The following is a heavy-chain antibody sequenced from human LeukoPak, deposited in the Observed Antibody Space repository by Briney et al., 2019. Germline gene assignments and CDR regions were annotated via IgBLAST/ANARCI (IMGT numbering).Heavy chain of an antibody. CDR3: ARGEYDDAFDI. Sequence: GTSLRRSCAAYAFTVSSYGMYWVRQAQGKGLEWVVVIWYDGSNKYYADSVKGRFTISRDNSKNMLYLQMNSLRAEDTAMYYCARGEYDDAFDIWGQGTMVTVSS. D-gene: IGHD3-10*01. CDR1: AFTVSSYG. V-gene: IGHV3-33*01. CDR2: IWYDGSNK. J-gene: IGHJ3*02.